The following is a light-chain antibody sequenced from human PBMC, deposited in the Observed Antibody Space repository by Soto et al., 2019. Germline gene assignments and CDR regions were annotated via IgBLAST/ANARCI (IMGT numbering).Light chain of an antibody. CDR2: WAS. V-gene: IGKV4-1*01. Sequence: DIVMTQSPDSLAVSLGERATINCKSSQSVFYNSNNKNCIAWYQQKSGQPPKLLIYWASSRESGVPDRFSGGGSGTDFTLTISSLQAEDVATYYCQHYYSIPWTFGQGTRVEIK. CDR3: QHYYSIPWT. CDR1: QSVFYNSNNKNC. J-gene: IGKJ1*01.